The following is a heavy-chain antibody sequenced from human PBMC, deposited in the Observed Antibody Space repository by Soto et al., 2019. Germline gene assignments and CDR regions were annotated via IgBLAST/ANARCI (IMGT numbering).Heavy chain of an antibody. V-gene: IGHV3-30*18. D-gene: IGHD6-19*01. Sequence: QVQLVESGGGVVQPGRSLRLSCAASGFTFSSYGMHWVRQAPGKGLEWVAVISYDGRNKYYADAVKGRFTISRDNSKNTLYLQMSCLRAEDTAVYYCVKDGSSGWPYFYDMDVWGQGTTVTVSS. CDR1: GFTFSSYG. CDR3: VKDGSSGWPYFYDMDV. J-gene: IGHJ6*02. CDR2: ISYDGRNK.